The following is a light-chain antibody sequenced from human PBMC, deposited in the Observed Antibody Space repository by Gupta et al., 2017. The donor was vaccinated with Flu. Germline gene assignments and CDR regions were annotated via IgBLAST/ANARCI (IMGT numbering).Light chain of an antibody. J-gene: IGKJ4*01. Sequence: GTLSVSPGERVILSGRASQSVSSKVAWYQQKPGQAPRLLIYDASTRATGIPARFTGSGSGTEFTLLISSLQSEDFALYYCQQYEDWPPLTFGGGTKVDVK. V-gene: IGKV3-15*01. CDR3: QQYEDWPPLT. CDR2: DAS. CDR1: QSVSSK.